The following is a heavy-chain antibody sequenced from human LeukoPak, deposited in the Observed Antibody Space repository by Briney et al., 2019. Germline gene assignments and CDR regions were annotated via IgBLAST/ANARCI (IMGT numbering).Heavy chain of an antibody. J-gene: IGHJ4*02. D-gene: IGHD6-19*01. CDR3: TIDLMTGFSSGWHFGY. V-gene: IGHV3-23*01. CDR1: GLTFKNFA. CDR2: TSGDEDST. Sequence: PGGSLRLPCAASGLTFKNFAMSWVRQAPGKGLEWLAVTSGDEDSTHYADSVRGHFVISTDNSKNTSFLHMNSLRGEDTAVYYCTIDLMTGFSSGWHFGYWGQGTLVTVSS.